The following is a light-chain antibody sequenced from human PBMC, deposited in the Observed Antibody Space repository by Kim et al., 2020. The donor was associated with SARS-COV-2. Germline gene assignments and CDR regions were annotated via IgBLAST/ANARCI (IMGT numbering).Light chain of an antibody. CDR3: QQYAGSPYT. CDR1: QSVSSGN. V-gene: IGKV3-20*01. Sequence: LSLGQIATLSCRASQSVSSGNLAWYQQKPGQAPRLLIYGASSRATGIPDRFSGGGSGTDFTLTINRLEPEDFAVYYCQQYAGSPYTFGQGTKLEI. J-gene: IGKJ2*01. CDR2: GAS.